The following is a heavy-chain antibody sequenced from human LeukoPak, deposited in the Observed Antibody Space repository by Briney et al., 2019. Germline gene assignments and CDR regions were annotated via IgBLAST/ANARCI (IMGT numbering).Heavy chain of an antibody. CDR2: IYSTGTT. D-gene: IGHD4-17*01. Sequence: SETLSLTCTVTGDSINSYYWNWIRQPAGKGLEWIGRIYSTGTTNYNPSLKSRVTISLDTSKNQFSLNLSSVTAADTAVYYCARRTLTTPFDIWGQGTMVTVSS. J-gene: IGHJ3*02. CDR3: ARRTLTTPFDI. CDR1: GDSINSYY. V-gene: IGHV4-4*07.